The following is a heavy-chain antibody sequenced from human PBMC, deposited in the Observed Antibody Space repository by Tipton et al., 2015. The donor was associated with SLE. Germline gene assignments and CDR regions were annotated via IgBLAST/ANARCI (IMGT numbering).Heavy chain of an antibody. CDR3: AKAPADYYYGMDV. CDR1: GFTFSSYG. CDR2: IRYDGSNK. J-gene: IGHJ6*02. V-gene: IGHV3-30*02. Sequence: GSLRLSCAASGFTFSSYGMHWVRQAPGKGLEWVAFIRYDGSNKYYADSVKGRFTISRDNSKNTLYLQMNSLRAEDTAVYYCAKAPADYYYGMDVWGQGTTVTVSS.